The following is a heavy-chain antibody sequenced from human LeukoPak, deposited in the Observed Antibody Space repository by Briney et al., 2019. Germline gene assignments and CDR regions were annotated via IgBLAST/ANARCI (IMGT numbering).Heavy chain of an antibody. Sequence: ASVKVSCKASGYTFTSYDINWVRQATGQGLEWMGWMNPNSGNTGYAQKFQGRVTITRNTSISTAYMELSSPRSEDTAVYYCARRGVPVYYYYYMDVWGKGTTVTVSS. V-gene: IGHV1-8*03. D-gene: IGHD3-10*01. J-gene: IGHJ6*03. CDR2: MNPNSGNT. CDR3: ARRGVPVYYYYYMDV. CDR1: GYTFTSYD.